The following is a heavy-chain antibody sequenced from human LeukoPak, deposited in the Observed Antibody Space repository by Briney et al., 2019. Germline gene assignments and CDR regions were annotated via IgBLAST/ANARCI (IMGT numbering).Heavy chain of an antibody. J-gene: IGHJ3*02. D-gene: IGHD3-10*01. CDR3: ARGRSITLLRGVAMSDGFDI. CDR2: TDTSGNYI. CDR1: GFTFSNYG. V-gene: IGHV3-21*01. Sequence: PGGSLRLSCTASGFTFSNYGMNWVPQAPGKGLEWVSFTDTSGNYIYYGDSVKGRFTISRDNAKNLVFLQMNGLRAEDTAVYYCARGRSITLLRGVAMSDGFDIWGQGAMVAVSS.